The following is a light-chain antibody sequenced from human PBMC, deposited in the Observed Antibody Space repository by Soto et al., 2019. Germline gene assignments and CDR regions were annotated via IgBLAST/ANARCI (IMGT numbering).Light chain of an antibody. CDR2: DVS. CDR1: SSDVGGYIY. J-gene: IGLJ1*01. Sequence: QSVLTQPASVSGSPGQSITISCTGTSSDVGGYIYVSWYQQYPGKAPKLMVYDVSNRPSGVSNRFSGSKSANTASLTISGLQAEDEADYYCASYTSSDTYVFGTGTKLTVL. CDR3: ASYTSSDTYV. V-gene: IGLV2-14*01.